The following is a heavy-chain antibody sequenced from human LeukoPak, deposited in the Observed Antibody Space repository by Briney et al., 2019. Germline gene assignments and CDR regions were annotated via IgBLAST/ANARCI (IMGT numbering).Heavy chain of an antibody. D-gene: IGHD3-16*01. CDR1: GGSISGSSYY. CDR2: IYYSGST. Sequence: SETLSLTCTVPGGSISGSSYYWGWIRQPPGKGLEWIGSIYYSGSTYYNPSLKSRVTISVDTSKNQFSLKLSSVTAADTAVYYCARQGWGSSFPWGQGTLVTVSS. CDR3: ARQGWGSSFP. V-gene: IGHV4-39*01. J-gene: IGHJ5*02.